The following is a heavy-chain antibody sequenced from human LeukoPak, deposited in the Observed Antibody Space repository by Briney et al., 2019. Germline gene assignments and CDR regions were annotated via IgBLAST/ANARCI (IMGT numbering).Heavy chain of an antibody. CDR3: ARDGRYCSSTSCYPYYGMDV. J-gene: IGHJ6*02. CDR2: IIPILGIA. Sequence: SVKVSCKASGGTFSSYTISWVRQAPGQGLEWMGRIIPILGIANYAQKFQGRATITADKSTSTAYMELSSLRSEDTAVYYCARDGRYCSSTSCYPYYGMDVWGQGTTVTVSS. CDR1: GGTFSSYT. D-gene: IGHD2-2*01. V-gene: IGHV1-69*04.